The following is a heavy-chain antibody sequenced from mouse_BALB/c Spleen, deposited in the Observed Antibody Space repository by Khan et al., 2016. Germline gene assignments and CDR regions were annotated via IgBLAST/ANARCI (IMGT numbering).Heavy chain of an antibody. CDR1: GYTFTDYE. Sequence: QVQLQQSGAELVRPGASVTLSCKASGYTFTDYEMHWVKQTPVHGLEWIGAIDPETGGTAYNQKFKGKATLTADKSSSTAYMERRSLTSEDSAVYYGTRGGGSDYWGQGTTLTVSS. CDR2: IDPETGGT. J-gene: IGHJ2*01. CDR3: TRGGGSDY. V-gene: IGHV1-15*01.